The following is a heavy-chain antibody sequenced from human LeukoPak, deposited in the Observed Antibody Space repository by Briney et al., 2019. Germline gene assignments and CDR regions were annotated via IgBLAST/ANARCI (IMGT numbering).Heavy chain of an antibody. CDR1: GGTFSSYA. CDR3: ARGDVYGDY. V-gene: IGHV1-69*04. Sequence: GASVKVSCKASGGTFSSYAISWVRQAPGQRLEWMGRIIPIFGIANYAQKFQGRVTITADKSTSTAYMELSSLRSEDTAVYYCARGDVYGDYWGQGTLVTVSS. J-gene: IGHJ4*02. CDR2: IIPIFGIA. D-gene: IGHD5/OR15-5a*01.